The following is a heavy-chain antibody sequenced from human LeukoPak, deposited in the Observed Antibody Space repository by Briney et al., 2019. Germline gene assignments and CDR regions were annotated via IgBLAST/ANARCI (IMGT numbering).Heavy chain of an antibody. CDR3: AKDAYDRTSYFDY. V-gene: IGHV3-23*01. Sequence: GESLRLSCAASGFSFSSYAMSWVRQAPGKGLEWVSAIRGSGGSTYYADSVKGRFTISRDNSKNTLYLQMNSLRAEDTAVYYCAKDAYDRTSYFDYWGQGTLVTVSS. CDR1: GFSFSSYA. D-gene: IGHD3-9*01. CDR2: IRGSGGST. J-gene: IGHJ4*02.